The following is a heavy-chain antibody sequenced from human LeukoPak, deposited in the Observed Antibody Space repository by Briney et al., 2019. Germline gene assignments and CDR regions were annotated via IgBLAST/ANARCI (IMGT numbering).Heavy chain of an antibody. V-gene: IGHV3-23*01. J-gene: IGHJ4*02. CDR3: ARSFIAVTGNFDY. CDR2: LSDSGGNT. D-gene: IGHD6-19*01. Sequence: PGGSLRLSCAASGFTFSRYAMSWVRQAPGKGLEWVSGLSDSGGNTYYADSVKGRFTISRDNSKNTLYLQMNSLRGEDMAAYYCARSFIAVTGNFDYWGQGTRVTVSS. CDR1: GFTFSRYA.